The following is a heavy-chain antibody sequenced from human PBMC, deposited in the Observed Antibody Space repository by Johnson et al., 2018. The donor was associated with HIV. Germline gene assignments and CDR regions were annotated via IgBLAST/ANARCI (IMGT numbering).Heavy chain of an antibody. D-gene: IGHD2-21*02. CDR1: GFTVSSNY. CDR3: ASRGDCGGDCYSAFDI. CDR2: IYSGGST. J-gene: IGHJ3*02. V-gene: IGHV3-66*02. Sequence: VQLVESGGGLVQPGGSLKLSCAASGFTVSSNYMSWVRQAPGKGLEWVSVIYSGGSTYYADSVKGRFTVSRDNSKNTVYLQMNSLRDEDTAVYYCASRGDCGGDCYSAFDIWGQGTMVTVSS.